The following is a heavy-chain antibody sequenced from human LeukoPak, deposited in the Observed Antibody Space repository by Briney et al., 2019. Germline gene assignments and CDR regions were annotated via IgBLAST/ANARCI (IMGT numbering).Heavy chain of an antibody. D-gene: IGHD3-3*01. V-gene: IGHV3-74*01. CDR3: ARDRAAFGVVQVGY. J-gene: IGHJ4*02. CDR2: VNSDGTNT. Sequence: GGSLRLSCAASTFTFSRYWMHWVRQAPGKGLVWVSRVNSDGTNTYYADSVKGRFTISRDNTKNTLYLQMNSLRTEDTAVYYCARDRAAFGVVQVGYWGQGTLVTVSS. CDR1: TFTFSRYW.